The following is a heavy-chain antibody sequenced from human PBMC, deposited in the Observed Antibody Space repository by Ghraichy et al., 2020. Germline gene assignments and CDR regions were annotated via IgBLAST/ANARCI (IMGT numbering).Heavy chain of an antibody. CDR2: IYYSGST. J-gene: IGHJ4*02. CDR1: GGSISSYF. Sequence: SETLSLTCTVSGGSISSYFWNWIRQPPGKGLEWIGYIYYSGSTNYNPSLKSRVTMSLDTYKNQFSLKLSSVTAADTAVYYCAREYGGTYYTLGGFDSWDQGTLVTVSS. D-gene: IGHD1-26*01. V-gene: IGHV4-59*01. CDR3: AREYGGTYYTLGGFDS.